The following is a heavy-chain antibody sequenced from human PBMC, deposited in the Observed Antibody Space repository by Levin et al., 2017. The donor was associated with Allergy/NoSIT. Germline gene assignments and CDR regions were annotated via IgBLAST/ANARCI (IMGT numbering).Heavy chain of an antibody. CDR1: GGSISSSSYY. CDR2: IYYSGST. V-gene: IGHV4-39*01. Sequence: SQTLSLTCTVSGGSISSSSYYWGWIRQPPGKGLEWIGSIYYSGSTYYNPSLKSRVTISVDTSKNQFSLKLSSVTAADTAVYYCARGWGAGYSSGWYFDYWGQGTLVTVSS. D-gene: IGHD6-19*01. J-gene: IGHJ4*02. CDR3: ARGWGAGYSSGWYFDY.